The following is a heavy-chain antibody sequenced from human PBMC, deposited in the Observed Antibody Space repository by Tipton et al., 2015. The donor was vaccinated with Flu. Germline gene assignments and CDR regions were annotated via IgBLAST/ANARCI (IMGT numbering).Heavy chain of an antibody. J-gene: IGHJ5*02. Sequence: SLRLSCAASGFTFSSYGMHWVRQAPGKGLEWVAVISYDGSNKYYADSVKGRFTISRDNSKNTLYLQMNSLRAEDTAVYYCAKTHTTMIVVAPVDPWGQGTLVTVSS. CDR3: AKTHTTMIVVAPVDP. CDR2: ISYDGSNK. CDR1: GFTFSSYG. V-gene: IGHV3-30*18. D-gene: IGHD3-22*01.